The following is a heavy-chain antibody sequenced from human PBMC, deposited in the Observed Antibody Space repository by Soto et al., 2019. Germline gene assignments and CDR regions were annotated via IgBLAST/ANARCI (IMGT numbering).Heavy chain of an antibody. Sequence: GASVKVSCKASGYTFTSYGISWVRQAPGQGLEWMGRIIPIIGIANYAQKFQGRVTITADKSTSTAYMELSSLRSEDKAVYYCASPRDYFEYWGQGTLVTVSS. CDR3: ASPRDYFEY. V-gene: IGHV1-69*04. J-gene: IGHJ4*02. CDR1: GYTFTSYG. CDR2: IIPIIGIA.